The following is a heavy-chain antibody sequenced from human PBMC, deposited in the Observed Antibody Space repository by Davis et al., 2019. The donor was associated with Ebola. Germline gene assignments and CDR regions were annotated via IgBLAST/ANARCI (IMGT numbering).Heavy chain of an antibody. CDR1: GFTFSSYW. Sequence: GESLKISCAASGFTFSSYWMSWVRQAPGRGLEWVSSISSSSSYIYYADSVKGRFTISRDNAKNSLYLQMNSLRAEDTAVYYCARMGVGVVVTLDVWGQGTTVTVSS. D-gene: IGHD2-21*02. CDR2: ISSSSSYI. V-gene: IGHV3-21*01. CDR3: ARMGVGVVVTLDV. J-gene: IGHJ6*02.